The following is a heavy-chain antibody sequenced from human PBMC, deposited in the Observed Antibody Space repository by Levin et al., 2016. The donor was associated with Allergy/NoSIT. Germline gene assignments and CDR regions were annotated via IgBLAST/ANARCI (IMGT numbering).Heavy chain of an antibody. D-gene: IGHD3-3*02. V-gene: IGHV1-58*01. J-gene: IGHJ4*02. Sequence: SVKVSCKASGFTFSSSAVQWVRQTRGQRLEWIGWIVVDSGNTNYAEKFQERVTITRDKSTNTAYMELSGLRSEDTAMYYCAADGIVKPTDVTTWSTSIFSDWGRGTLVTVSS. CDR2: IVVDSGNT. CDR1: GFTFSSSA. CDR3: AADGIVKPTDVTTWSTSIFSD.